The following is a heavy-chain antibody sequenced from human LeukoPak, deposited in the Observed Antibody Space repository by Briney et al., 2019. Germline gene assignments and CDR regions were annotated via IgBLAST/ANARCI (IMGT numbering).Heavy chain of an antibody. CDR3: AKDGRSLLRYFDWLCSFDN. CDR1: GFTFSSYG. CDR2: ISYDGSNK. Sequence: GGSLRLSCVASGFTFSSYGMHWVRQAPGKGLEWVAVISYDGSNKFYADSVKGRFTISRDNSKNTLYLQMNSLRAEDTAVYYCAKDGRSLLRYFDWLCSFDNWGQGTLVTVPS. J-gene: IGHJ4*02. D-gene: IGHD3-9*01. V-gene: IGHV3-30*18.